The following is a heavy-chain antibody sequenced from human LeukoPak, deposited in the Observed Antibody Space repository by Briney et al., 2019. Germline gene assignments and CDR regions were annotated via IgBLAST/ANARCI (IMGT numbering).Heavy chain of an antibody. CDR3: ARDNWIDC. J-gene: IGHJ5*01. CDR2: ISGSGGST. V-gene: IGHV3-23*01. Sequence: GGSLRLTCAASGFTFSSYAMSWVRQAPGKGLEWVSAISGSGGSTYYADSVKGRFTISRDNAKNSLYLQMNSLKVEDTAIYYCARDNWIDCWGQGTLVTVSP. CDR1: GFTFSSYA.